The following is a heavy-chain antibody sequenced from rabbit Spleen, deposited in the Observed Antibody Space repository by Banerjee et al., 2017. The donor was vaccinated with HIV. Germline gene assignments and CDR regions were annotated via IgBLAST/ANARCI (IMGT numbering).Heavy chain of an antibody. CDR2: IAGSSSGFT. J-gene: IGHJ6*01. V-gene: IGHV1S45*01. CDR3: ARDTSSSFSSYGMDL. Sequence: QEQLEESGGGLVQPEGSLALTCKASGFSFSSSDYICWVRQAPGKGLEWISCIAGSSSGFTYSATWAKGRFTISKTSSTTVTLQMTSLTAADTATYFCARDTSSSFSSYGMDLWGPGDPRHRL. CDR1: GFSFSSSDY. D-gene: IGHD1-1*01.